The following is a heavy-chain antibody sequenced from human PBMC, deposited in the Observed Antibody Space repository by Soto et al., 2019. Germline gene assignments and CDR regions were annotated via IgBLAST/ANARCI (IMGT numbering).Heavy chain of an antibody. Sequence: GGSLRLSCAASGFTVSSNYMSWVRQAPGKGLEWVSVIYSGGSTYYADSVKGRFTTSRDNSKNTLYLQMNSLRAEDTAVYYCARGHHYYDSSGYYSAYYYYGMDVWGQGTTVTVSS. D-gene: IGHD3-22*01. V-gene: IGHV3-53*01. J-gene: IGHJ6*02. CDR1: GFTVSSNY. CDR2: IYSGGST. CDR3: ARGHHYYDSSGYYSAYYYYGMDV.